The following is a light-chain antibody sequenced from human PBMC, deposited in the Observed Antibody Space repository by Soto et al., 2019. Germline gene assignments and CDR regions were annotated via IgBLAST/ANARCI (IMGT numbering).Light chain of an antibody. J-gene: IGKJ1*01. CDR1: QSISTW. CDR3: QQYNSYGT. CDR2: DAS. V-gene: IGKV1-5*01. Sequence: EIHMSQSPSSLSASAGNTFNITCRASQSISTWLAWYQQQPGKAPKLLIYDASSMESGVPSRLSGSGSGTEFTLTISSLQPDDFATYYCQQYNSYGTFGQGTKVDIK.